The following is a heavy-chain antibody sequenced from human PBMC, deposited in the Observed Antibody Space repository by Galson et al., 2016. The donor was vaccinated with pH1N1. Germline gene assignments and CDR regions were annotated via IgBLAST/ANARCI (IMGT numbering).Heavy chain of an antibody. Sequence: TLSLTCTVSGVSVNSPTYYWSWIRQPAGKGLEWIGRFHTSGSTNYKPSLNSRVTISLDASNNQFSLKLTSVTAADTAVYYCARPDYVDVDLKDWYFDLWGRGTLVTVSS. D-gene: IGHD4-17*01. CDR3: ARPDYVDVDLKDWYFDL. CDR2: FHTSGST. CDR1: GVSVNSPTYY. V-gene: IGHV4-61*02. J-gene: IGHJ2*01.